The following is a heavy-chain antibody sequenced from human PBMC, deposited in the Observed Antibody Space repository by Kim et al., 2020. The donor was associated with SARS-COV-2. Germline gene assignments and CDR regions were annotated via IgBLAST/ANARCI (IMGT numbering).Heavy chain of an antibody. Sequence: SETLSLTCTVSGGSISSYYWSWIRQFPGKGLEWIGCVHIGETINDNPSLRNRVTMSVETSKNEVSLKLRSVTAADTAVYFCVSARDGHGSWDAFDIWGQGTMVTVSS. CDR1: GGSISSYY. CDR3: VSARDGHGSWDAFDI. J-gene: IGHJ3*02. CDR2: VHIGETI. V-gene: IGHV4-59*13.